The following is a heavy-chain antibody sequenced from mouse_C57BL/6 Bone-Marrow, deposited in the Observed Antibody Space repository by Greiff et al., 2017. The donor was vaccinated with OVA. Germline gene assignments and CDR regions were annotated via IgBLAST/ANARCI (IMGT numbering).Heavy chain of an antibody. CDR1: GFNIKDDY. CDR3: TTIYGSSHWYFDV. D-gene: IGHD1-1*01. Sequence: VQLQQSGAELVRPGASVKLSCTASGFNIKDDYMHWVKQRPEQGLEWIGWIDPENGDTEYDSKFQGKATITADTSSNTAYLQLSSLTSEDTAVYYCTTIYGSSHWYFDVWGTGTTVTVSS. V-gene: IGHV14-4*01. CDR2: IDPENGDT. J-gene: IGHJ1*03.